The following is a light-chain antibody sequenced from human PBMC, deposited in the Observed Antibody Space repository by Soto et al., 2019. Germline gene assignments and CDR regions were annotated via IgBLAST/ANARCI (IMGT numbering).Light chain of an antibody. CDR1: QNVISN. Sequence: EIVMTQSPATLPVSPGERATLSCRASQNVISNLAWYQQRPGQAPRLLIYSASTRATGIPARFSGSGSGTEFTLTISSLQSGDAAVYYCQQYYEWPRGTFGQGTKVDIK. CDR2: SAS. J-gene: IGKJ1*01. CDR3: QQYYEWPRGT. V-gene: IGKV3-15*01.